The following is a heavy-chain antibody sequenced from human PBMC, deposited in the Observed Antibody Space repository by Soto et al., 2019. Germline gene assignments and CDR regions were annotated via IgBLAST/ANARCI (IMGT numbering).Heavy chain of an antibody. CDR2: IIPIFGTA. CDR1: GDTFSSYA. V-gene: IGHV1-69*13. J-gene: IGHJ6*02. CDR3: ARDGSGYRSRASPMDV. D-gene: IGHD3-22*01. Sequence: RASVKVSCKASGDTFSSYAISWVRQAPGQGLEWMGGIIPIFGTANYAQKFQGRVTITADESTSTAYTELSSLRSEDTAVYYCARDGSGYRSRASPMDVWGQGTTVTVSS.